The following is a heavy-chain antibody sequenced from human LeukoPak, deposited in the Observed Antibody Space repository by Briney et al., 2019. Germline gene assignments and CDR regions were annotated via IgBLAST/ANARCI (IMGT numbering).Heavy chain of an antibody. Sequence: GGSLRLSCAASGFTFSSYGMHWVRQAPGKGLEWVVFIRYDGSNKYYADSVKGRFTISRDNSKNTLYLQMNSLRAEDTAVYYCAKQRSGLERPISFDYWGQGTLVTVSS. V-gene: IGHV3-30*02. CDR1: GFTFSSYG. CDR2: IRYDGSNK. J-gene: IGHJ4*02. CDR3: AKQRSGLERPISFDY. D-gene: IGHD1-1*01.